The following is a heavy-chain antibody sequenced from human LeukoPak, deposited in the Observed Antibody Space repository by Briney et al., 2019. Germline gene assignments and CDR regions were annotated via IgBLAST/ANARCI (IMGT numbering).Heavy chain of an antibody. Sequence: GGSLGLSCVASGFSFRNYAIHWVHQAPGKGLEYVSVINTDGRITYYADSVKGRFTISRDNSKNTVYLQMGSLRGEDMAVYYCTRDGGSFCDFDYWGQGALVTVSS. CDR2: INTDGRIT. V-gene: IGHV3-64*02. J-gene: IGHJ4*02. CDR3: TRDGGSFCDFDY. CDR1: GFSFRNYA. D-gene: IGHD1-26*01.